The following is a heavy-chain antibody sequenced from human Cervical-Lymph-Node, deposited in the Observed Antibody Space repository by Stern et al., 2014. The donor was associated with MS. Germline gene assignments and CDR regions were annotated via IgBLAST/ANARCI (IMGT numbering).Heavy chain of an antibody. CDR1: GFRFGSYG. CDR2: ISYEGTKK. Sequence: DQLMESGGDVVQPGRSLRVSCGASGFRFGSYGMHWVRQATGKGLGWVAGISYEGTKKYYAVSWNDRFRISRDNVNNRLQLQMKSLRIEDTAVYYCVKDAWRGDYGDHPWYWGQGTLVTVSS. D-gene: IGHD4-17*01. CDR3: VKDAWRGDYGDHPWY. J-gene: IGHJ4*02. V-gene: IGHV3-30*13.